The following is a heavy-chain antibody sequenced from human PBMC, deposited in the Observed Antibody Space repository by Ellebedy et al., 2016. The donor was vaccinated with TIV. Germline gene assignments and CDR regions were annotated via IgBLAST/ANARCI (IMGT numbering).Heavy chain of an antibody. CDR2: ISASGATI. Sequence: PGGSLRLSCAASGLTLSTSSMNWVRQRPGKGLEWLSYISASGATIYYADAVKGRFTISRDNAKDTVYLQMNSLRAEDTAVYYCGRDDRYGLDVWGQGTTVIVSS. J-gene: IGHJ6*02. CDR1: GLTLSTSS. CDR3: GRDDRYGLDV. V-gene: IGHV3-48*04.